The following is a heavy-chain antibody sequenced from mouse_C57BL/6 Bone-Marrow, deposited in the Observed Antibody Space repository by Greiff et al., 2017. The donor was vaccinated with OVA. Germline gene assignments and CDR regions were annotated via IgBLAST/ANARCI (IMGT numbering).Heavy chain of an antibody. CDR2: IHPNSGST. CDR3: ARSLHYYGSSYRAY. Sequence: QVQLKQPGAELVKPGASVKLSCKASGYTFTSYWMHWVKQRPGQGLEWIGMIHPNSGSTNYNEKFKSKATLTVDKSSSTAYMQLSSLTSEDSAVYYCARSLHYYGSSYRAYWGQGTLVTVSA. CDR1: GYTFTSYW. D-gene: IGHD1-1*01. J-gene: IGHJ3*01. V-gene: IGHV1-64*01.